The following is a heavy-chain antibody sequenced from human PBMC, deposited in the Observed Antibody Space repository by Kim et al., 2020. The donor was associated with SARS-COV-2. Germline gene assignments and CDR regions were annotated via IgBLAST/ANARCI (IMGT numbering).Heavy chain of an antibody. J-gene: IGHJ6*02. Sequence: GGSLRLSCAASGLTVSSNYMNWVSQAPGKGLEWVSVIYSGGTTYYADSVKGRFTISRDNSKNTLYLQMNSLLAEDTAVYYCARDLEILGGMDVWGQGTTVTVSS. CDR1: GLTVSSNY. CDR2: IYSGGTT. D-gene: IGHD3-16*01. CDR3: ARDLEILGGMDV. V-gene: IGHV3-53*01.